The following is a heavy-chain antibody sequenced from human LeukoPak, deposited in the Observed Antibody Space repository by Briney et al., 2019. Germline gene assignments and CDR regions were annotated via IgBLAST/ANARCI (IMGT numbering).Heavy chain of an antibody. CDR3: ARGVNVGILTGYPNAEYFQH. V-gene: IGHV1-69*13. J-gene: IGHJ1*01. D-gene: IGHD3-9*01. Sequence: SVKVSCKASGGTFSSYAISWVRQAPGQGLEWMGGIIPIFGTANHAQKFQGRVTITADESTSTAYMELSSLRSEDAAVYYCARGVNVGILTGYPNAEYFQHWGQGTLVTVSS. CDR1: GGTFSSYA. CDR2: IIPIFGTA.